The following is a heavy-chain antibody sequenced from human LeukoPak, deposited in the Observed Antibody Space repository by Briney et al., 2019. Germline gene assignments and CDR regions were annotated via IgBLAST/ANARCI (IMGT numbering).Heavy chain of an antibody. CDR1: GFAFSGSA. Sequence: GGSLRLSCAASGFAFSGSAIHWVRQASGKGLEWVAVIWYDGSNKYYADSVKGRFTISRDNSKNTLYLQMNSLRAEDTALYYCAKGNLEARPYYFDYWGQGTLVSVSS. V-gene: IGHV3-33*06. D-gene: IGHD6-6*01. J-gene: IGHJ4*02. CDR3: AKGNLEARPYYFDY. CDR2: IWYDGSNK.